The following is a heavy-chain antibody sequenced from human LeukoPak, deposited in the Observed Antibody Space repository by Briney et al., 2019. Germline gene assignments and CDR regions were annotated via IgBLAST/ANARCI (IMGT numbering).Heavy chain of an antibody. J-gene: IGHJ5*02. CDR3: ARLDDFWSPFDP. V-gene: IGHV4-59*08. CDR2: IYYSGST. Sequence: SETLSLTCTVSGGSISNYYWSWIRQPPGKGLEWIGHIYYSGSTNYNPSLKSRVTISVDTSKNQFSLKLSSVTAADTAVYYCARLDDFWSPFDPWGQGTLVTVSS. CDR1: GGSISNYY. D-gene: IGHD3-3*01.